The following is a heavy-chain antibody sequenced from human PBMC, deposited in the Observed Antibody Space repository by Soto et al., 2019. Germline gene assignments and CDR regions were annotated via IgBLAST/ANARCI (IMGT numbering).Heavy chain of an antibody. CDR3: AKSVYNWNDGVFDY. CDR1: GFTFSSYG. CDR2: ISYDGINK. J-gene: IGHJ4*02. Sequence: QVQLVESGGGVVQPGRSLRLSCAASGFTFSSYGMHWVRQAPGKGLEWVAVISYDGINKYYADSVKGRFTISRDNSKNTLYQHMNSLRAEDTAVYYCAKSVYNWNDGVFDYWGQGTLGTVSS. D-gene: IGHD1-1*01. V-gene: IGHV3-30*18.